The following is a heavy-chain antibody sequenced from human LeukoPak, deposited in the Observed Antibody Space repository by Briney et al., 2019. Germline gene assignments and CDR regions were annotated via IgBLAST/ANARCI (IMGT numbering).Heavy chain of an antibody. CDR1: GYTFTDYY. J-gene: IGHJ1*01. CDR2: IGPNTGGT. Sequence: ASVKVSCKASGYTFTDYYIHWVRQAPGQGLEWMGWIGPNTGGTNYAQKFQGRVTMTRGTSISTAYMELSSLRSDDTAVYYCAKDSPAAAAVIIQHWGQGTLVTVSS. D-gene: IGHD6-13*01. CDR3: AKDSPAAAAVIIQH. V-gene: IGHV1-2*02.